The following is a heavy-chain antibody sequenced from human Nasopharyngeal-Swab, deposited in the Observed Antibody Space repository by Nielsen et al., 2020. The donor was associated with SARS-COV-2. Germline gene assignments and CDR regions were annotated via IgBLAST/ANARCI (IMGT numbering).Heavy chain of an antibody. CDR3: ARVGPSSDYFDY. D-gene: IGHD6-6*01. Sequence: GSLRLSCTVSGGSISSSSYYWGWIRQPPGKGLEWIGSIYYSGSTYYNPSLKSRVTISVDTSKNQFSLKLSSVTAADTAVYYCARVGPSSDYFDYWGQGTLVTVSS. J-gene: IGHJ4*02. CDR2: IYYSGST. V-gene: IGHV4-39*01. CDR1: GGSISSSSYY.